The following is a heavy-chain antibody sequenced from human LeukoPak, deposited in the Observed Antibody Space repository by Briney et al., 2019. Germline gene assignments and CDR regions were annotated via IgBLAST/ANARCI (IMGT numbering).Heavy chain of an antibody. J-gene: IGHJ4*02. CDR2: MNPNSGNT. D-gene: IGHD7-27*01. CDR1: GYTFTSYD. Sequence: GASVKVSCKTSGYTFTSYDINWVRQATGQGLEWMGWMNPNSGNTAYAQKFQGRVTLTRNTSISTAYMELSRLRSEDTAVYYCARFTVTGDPGDYWGQGTLVTVSS. CDR3: ARFTVTGDPGDY. V-gene: IGHV1-8*01.